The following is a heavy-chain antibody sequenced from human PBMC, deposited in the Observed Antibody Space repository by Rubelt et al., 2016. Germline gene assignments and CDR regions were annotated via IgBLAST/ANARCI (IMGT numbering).Heavy chain of an antibody. CDR2: ITSSDGSI. CDR3: ARRDQAGIDAYDL. V-gene: IGHV3-48*02. CDR1: GFTFSPYS. D-gene: IGHD2-21*01. J-gene: IGHJ3*01. Sequence: GESRGGLVQPGGSLRLSCAASGFTFSPYSMNWVRQAPGKGLEWVSHITSSDGSIYYADSVRGRFTISRDNAKNSLYLQMNSLRDEDTAVYYCARRDQAGIDAYDLWGQGTMVTVSS.